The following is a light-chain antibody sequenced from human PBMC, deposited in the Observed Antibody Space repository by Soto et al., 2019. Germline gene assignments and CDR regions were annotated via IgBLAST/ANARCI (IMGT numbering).Light chain of an antibody. CDR2: DAS. CDR1: QSVNSN. Sequence: EIVMTQSPATLSVSPGGRATLSCRASQSVNSNLAWYQQKAGQAPRLLIYDASTRATGIPARFSGSGSGTEFTLTISSLQSEDFAVYYCQQYHNWPTYTFGQGTKVDIK. J-gene: IGKJ2*01. CDR3: QQYHNWPTYT. V-gene: IGKV3-15*01.